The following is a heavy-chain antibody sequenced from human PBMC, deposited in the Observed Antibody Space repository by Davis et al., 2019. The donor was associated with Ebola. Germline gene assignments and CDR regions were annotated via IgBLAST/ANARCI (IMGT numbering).Heavy chain of an antibody. CDR3: ARHWWELDY. V-gene: IGHV4-39*01. D-gene: IGHD1-26*01. Sequence: MPSETLSLTCTVSGGSISSSSYYWGWIRQPPGKGLEWIGSIYYSGSTYYNPSLKSRVTISVDTSKNQFSLKLSSVTAADTAVYYCARHWWELDYWGQGTLVTVSS. J-gene: IGHJ4*02. CDR1: GGSISSSSYY. CDR2: IYYSGST.